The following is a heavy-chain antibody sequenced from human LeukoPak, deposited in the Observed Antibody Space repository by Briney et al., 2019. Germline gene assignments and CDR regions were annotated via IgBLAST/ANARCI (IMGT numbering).Heavy chain of an antibody. CDR1: GFTFSSYD. J-gene: IGHJ4*02. V-gene: IGHV3-30-3*01. Sequence: QPGRSLRLSCAASGFTFSSYDMHWVRQAPGKGLEWVAVISYDGSNKYYADSVKGRFTISRDNSKNTLYVQMNSLRPEDTAVYYCARGGEDYYDSSGYYYAGFDSWGQGTLVTVSS. CDR3: ARGGEDYYDSSGYYYAGFDS. CDR2: ISYDGSNK. D-gene: IGHD3-22*01.